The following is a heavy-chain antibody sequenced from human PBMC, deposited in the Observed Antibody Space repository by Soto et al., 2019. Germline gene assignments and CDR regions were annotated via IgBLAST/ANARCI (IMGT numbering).Heavy chain of an antibody. D-gene: IGHD3-3*01. Sequence: TLSLTYGVSGGSLRSSSFFCRWIRQPPGKGLEWIGSFYYSESTYYNPSLKSRVIISVATSKNQFSLKLSSVTAADTAVYYCATITIFGVVPNYFDYWGQG. J-gene: IGHJ4*02. V-gene: IGHV4-39*01. CDR1: GGSLRSSSFF. CDR3: ATITIFGVVPNYFDY. CDR2: FYYSEST.